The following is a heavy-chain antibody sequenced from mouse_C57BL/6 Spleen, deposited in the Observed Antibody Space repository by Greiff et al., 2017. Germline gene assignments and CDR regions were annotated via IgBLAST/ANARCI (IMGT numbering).Heavy chain of an antibody. CDR1: GYTFTDHT. J-gene: IGHJ2*01. CDR2: IYPRDGST. D-gene: IGHD1-1*01. V-gene: IGHV1-78*01. CDR3: ARGAYYGSSPDY. Sequence: VKLMESDAELVKPGASVKISCKVSGYTFTDHTIHWMKQRPEQGLEWIGYIYPRDGSTKYNEKFKGKATLTADKSSSTAYMQLNSLTSEDSAVYFCARGAYYGSSPDYWGQGTTLTVSS.